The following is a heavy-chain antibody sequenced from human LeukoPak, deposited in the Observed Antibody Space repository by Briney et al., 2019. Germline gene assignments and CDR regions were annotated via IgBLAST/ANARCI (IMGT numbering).Heavy chain of an antibody. J-gene: IGHJ4*02. CDR1: GGSISSGDYY. CDR2: IYYSGST. D-gene: IGHD3-22*01. Sequence: SETLSLTCTVSGGSISSGDYYWSWIRQPPGKGLEWIGYIYYSGSTYYNPSLKSRVTISVDTSKNQFSLKLSSVTAADTAVYYCARGVRDYYDSSGPYFDYWGQGTLVTVSS. V-gene: IGHV4-30-4*01. CDR3: ARGVRDYYDSSGPYFDY.